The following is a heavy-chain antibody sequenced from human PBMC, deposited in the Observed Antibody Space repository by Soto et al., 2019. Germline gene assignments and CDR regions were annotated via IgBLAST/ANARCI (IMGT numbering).Heavy chain of an antibody. Sequence: QVQLQESGPGLVRPSETLSLTCTVSGGSISRYYWSWIRQPPGKGLEWIGYINHNGNTNYKPSPKSRVAISVDTSKDQFSLKLTSVTAADTAVYYCAREGSGDITLAGAFDIWGQGRLVTVSS. CDR1: GGSISRYY. D-gene: IGHD2-8*02. J-gene: IGHJ3*02. CDR2: INHNGNT. V-gene: IGHV4-59*01. CDR3: AREGSGDITLAGAFDI.